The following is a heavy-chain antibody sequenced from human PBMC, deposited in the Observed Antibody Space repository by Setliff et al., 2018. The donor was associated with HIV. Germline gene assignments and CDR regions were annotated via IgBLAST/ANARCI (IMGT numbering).Heavy chain of an antibody. CDR3: AREDSYGSGSYSEYYFDY. V-gene: IGHV4-30-4*08. Sequence: SETLSLTCTVSGGSISSGDYYWSWIRQPPGKGLEWIGYIYYSGSTYYNPSLKSRVTISVDTSKNQLSLKLSSVTAADTAVYYCAREDSYGSGSYSEYYFDYWGQGTLVTVSS. CDR2: IYYSGST. CDR1: GGSISSGDYY. J-gene: IGHJ4*02. D-gene: IGHD3-10*01.